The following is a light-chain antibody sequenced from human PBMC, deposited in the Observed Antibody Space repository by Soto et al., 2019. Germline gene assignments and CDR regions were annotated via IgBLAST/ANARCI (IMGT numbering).Light chain of an antibody. J-gene: IGKJ1*01. V-gene: IGKV1-39*01. CDR1: QSISSY. CDR2: AAY. CDR3: QQSYSTPRT. Sequence: DIQMTQSPSYLSASVGDRVTSTCRASQSISSYLNWYQQKPGKAAKLLIYAAYSLQSGVTSRFSGSGSGTDFTLTISSLQPEDFATYYCQQSYSTPRTFGQGTKVDIK.